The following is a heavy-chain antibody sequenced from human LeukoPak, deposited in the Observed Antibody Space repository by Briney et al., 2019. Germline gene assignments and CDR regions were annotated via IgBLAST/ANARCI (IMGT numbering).Heavy chain of an antibody. D-gene: IGHD6-13*01. V-gene: IGHV1-2*02. J-gene: IGHJ5*02. CDR2: INPNSGGT. CDR3: ARDRGQQLENNWFDP. Sequence: ASVKVSCKASGYTFTGYYMHWVRQAPGQGLEWMGWINPNSGGTNYAQKFQGRVTMTRDTSISTAYMELSRLRSDDTAVYYCARDRGQQLENNWFDPWGQGTLVTVSS. CDR1: GYTFTGYY.